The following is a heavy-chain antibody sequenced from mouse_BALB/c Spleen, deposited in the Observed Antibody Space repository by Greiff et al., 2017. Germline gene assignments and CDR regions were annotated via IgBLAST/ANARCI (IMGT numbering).Heavy chain of an antibody. D-gene: IGHD3-1*01. CDR1: GYTFSSYW. CDR2: ILPGSGST. V-gene: IGHV1-9*01. J-gene: IGHJ4*01. Sequence: QVQLQQSEAELMKPGASVKISCKATGYTFSSYWIEWVKQRPGHGLEWIGEILPGSGSTNYNEKFKGKATFTADTSSNTAYMQLSSLTSEDSAVYYCARYSSGYNAMDYWGQGTSVTVSS. CDR3: ARYSSGYNAMDY.